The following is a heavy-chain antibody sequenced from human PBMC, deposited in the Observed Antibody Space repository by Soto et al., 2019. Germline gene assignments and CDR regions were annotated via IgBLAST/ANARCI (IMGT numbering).Heavy chain of an antibody. J-gene: IGHJ4*02. CDR1: GFSLSTSGVG. D-gene: IGHD2-15*01. CDR2: IYWDDDK. Sequence: QITLKESGPTLVKPTQTPTLTCTFSGFSLSTSGVGVGWIRQPPGKALEWLALIYWDDDKRYSPSLKSRRTITKDTSKTQVVLTMTNMDPVDTATYYCAHTVGGCSGGSCYSFAYWGQGTLVTVSS. V-gene: IGHV2-5*02. CDR3: AHTVGGCSGGSCYSFAY.